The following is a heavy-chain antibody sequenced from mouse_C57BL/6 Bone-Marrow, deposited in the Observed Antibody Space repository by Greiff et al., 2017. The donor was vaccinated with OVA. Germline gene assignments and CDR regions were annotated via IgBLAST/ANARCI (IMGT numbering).Heavy chain of an antibody. CDR3: ALYYYGSMETDWYFDV. V-gene: IGHV1-82*01. CDR2: IYPGDGDT. J-gene: IGHJ1*03. D-gene: IGHD1-1*01. Sequence: QVQLQQSGPELVKPGASVKISCKASGYAFSSSWMNWVKQRPGKGLEWIGRIYPGDGDTNYNGKFKGKATLTADKSSSTAYMQLSSLTSEDSAVYFCALYYYGSMETDWYFDVWGTGTTVTVSS. CDR1: GYAFSSSW.